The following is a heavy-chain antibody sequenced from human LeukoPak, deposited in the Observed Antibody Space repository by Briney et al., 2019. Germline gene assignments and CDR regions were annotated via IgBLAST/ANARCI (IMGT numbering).Heavy chain of an antibody. CDR3: ARDGSTNLFDY. CDR1: GFTFSTYS. V-gene: IGHV3-21*01. CDR2: ISSSSSYI. Sequence: GGSLRLSCAASGFTFSTYSMNWVRQAPGKGLEWVSSISSSSSYIYYADSVKGRFTISRDNAKNSLYLQMNSLRAEDTAVYYCARDGSTNLFDYWGQGTQVTVSS. J-gene: IGHJ4*02. D-gene: IGHD5-12*01.